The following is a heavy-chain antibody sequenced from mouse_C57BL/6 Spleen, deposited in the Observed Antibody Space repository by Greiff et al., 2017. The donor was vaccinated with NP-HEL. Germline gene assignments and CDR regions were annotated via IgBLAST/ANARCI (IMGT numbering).Heavy chain of an antibody. V-gene: IGHV3-1*01. Sequence: DVKLQESGPGMVKPSQSLSLTCTVTGYSITSGYDWHWIRHFPGNKLEWMGYISYSGSTNYNPSLKSRISITHDTSKNHFFLKLNSVTTEDTATYYCARGNWDYYFDYWGQGTTLTVSS. J-gene: IGHJ2*01. D-gene: IGHD4-1*01. CDR1: GYSITSGYD. CDR3: ARGNWDYYFDY. CDR2: ISYSGST.